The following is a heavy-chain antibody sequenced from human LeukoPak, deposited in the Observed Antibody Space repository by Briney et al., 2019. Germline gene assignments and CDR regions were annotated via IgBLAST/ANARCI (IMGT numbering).Heavy chain of an antibody. D-gene: IGHD6-19*01. Sequence: GGSLRLSCAASGFTFSNSAMSWVRQAPGKGLEWVSTLSGSGITTYYADSMKGRFTISRDNSKNTLYLQMNSLRAEDTAVYYCAKGIYSSGWSYFDYWGHGTLVTVSS. CDR3: AKGIYSSGWSYFDY. V-gene: IGHV3-23*01. CDR2: LSGSGITT. J-gene: IGHJ4*01. CDR1: GFTFSNSA.